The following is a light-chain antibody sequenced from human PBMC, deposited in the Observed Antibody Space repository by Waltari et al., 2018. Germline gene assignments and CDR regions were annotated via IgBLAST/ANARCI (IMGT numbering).Light chain of an antibody. J-gene: IGLJ1*01. CDR1: SSDVGGHNY. CDR2: DVS. V-gene: IGLV2-14*03. CDR3: SSYTSSSTRV. Sequence: QSTLTQPASVSGSPGQSITISCTGTSSDVGGHNYVSWYQQHPGKAPNLVIYDVSSRPSGVSNRFAGSKAGNTASLTIYGLQAEDEADYYCSSYTSSSTRVFGTGTRVTVL.